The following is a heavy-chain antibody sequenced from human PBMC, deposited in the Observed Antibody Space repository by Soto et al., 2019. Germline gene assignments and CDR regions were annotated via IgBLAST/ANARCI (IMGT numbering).Heavy chain of an antibody. CDR3: ATYIVTSRDRVDY. CDR2: IYYTGST. D-gene: IGHD5-12*01. Sequence: SETLSLTCTVSGGSIYTGGFYWSWIRQLPGKGLEWLGYIYYTGSTQYTPSLKSRLSISTDTSDNQFSLRLNSVTAAGTAVYYCATYIVTSRDRVDYWGQGTPVTVYS. CDR1: GGSIYTGGFY. V-gene: IGHV4-31*03. J-gene: IGHJ4*02.